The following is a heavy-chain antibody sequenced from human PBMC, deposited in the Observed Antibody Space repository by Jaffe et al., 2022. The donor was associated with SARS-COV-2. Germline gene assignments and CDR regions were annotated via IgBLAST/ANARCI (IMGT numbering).Heavy chain of an antibody. D-gene: IGHD5-18*01. CDR2: ISGSGGNT. V-gene: IGHV3-23*01. Sequence: EVQLLESGGGLVQPGGSLRLSCAASGFTFSSDAMSWVRQAPGKGLEWVSAISGSGGNTNYADSVKGRFTISRDNFKNTLYLQMNSLRAEDTAVYYCAKGTGKDTYGYGFDHWGPGTLVTVSS. CDR3: AKGTGKDTYGYGFDH. J-gene: IGHJ4*02. CDR1: GFTFSSDA.